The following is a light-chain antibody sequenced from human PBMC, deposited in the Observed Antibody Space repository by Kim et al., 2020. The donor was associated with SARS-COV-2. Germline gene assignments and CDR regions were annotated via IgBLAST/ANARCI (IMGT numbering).Light chain of an antibody. J-gene: IGLJ2*01. CDR1: SIGSKS. CDR2: YDT. V-gene: IGLV3-21*04. CDR3: QVWDSSSDHPGV. Sequence: PGKTDRIPCGGNSIGSKSVPCYQQKPGQAPVLVIYYDTDRPSGIPERFSGSNSGNTATLTISRVEAGDEADYYCQVWDSSSDHPGVFGGGTQLTVL.